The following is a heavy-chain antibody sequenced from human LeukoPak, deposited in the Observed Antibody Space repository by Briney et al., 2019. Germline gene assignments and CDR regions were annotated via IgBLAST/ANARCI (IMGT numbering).Heavy chain of an antibody. V-gene: IGHV3-23*01. Sequence: GGSLRLSCAASGFTMSHYGVSWVRQAPGKGLEWISGIRSAVETTHYADSVEGRFTISRDNSKNTLFLQMNSLRVEDTAPYYCAKSVAIYFYYGLDVWGQGTTVTVSS. D-gene: IGHD3-3*01. CDR3: AKSVAIYFYYGLDV. CDR2: IRSAVETT. J-gene: IGHJ6*02. CDR1: GFTMSHYG.